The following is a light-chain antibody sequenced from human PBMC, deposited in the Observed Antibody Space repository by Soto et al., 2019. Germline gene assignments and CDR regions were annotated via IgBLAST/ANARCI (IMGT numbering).Light chain of an antibody. CDR2: AAS. Sequence: DIHMTQSPSSLSASLGDEVTITCRASHTIMTYLNWYQLKPGKPPRLLIYAASSLQSGVPSRFSGSGSGTDFTLTINSLQPEDFATYSCQQSYNSPQTFGQGTKVDI. CDR3: QQSYNSPQT. V-gene: IGKV1-39*01. J-gene: IGKJ1*01. CDR1: HTIMTY.